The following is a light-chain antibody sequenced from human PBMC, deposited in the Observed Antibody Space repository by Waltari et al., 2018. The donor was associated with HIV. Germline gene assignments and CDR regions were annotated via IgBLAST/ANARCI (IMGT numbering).Light chain of an antibody. V-gene: IGKV1-5*03. CDR2: NAS. CDR3: QQYNSDFCT. CDR1: QDVKNW. Sequence: DIQMTQSPSTLTASVGDRVTITCRASQDVKNWLAWYQQKSGKAPKLLIHNASNLEYGVSSRFNGSGSGTTFTLTIDNLQPDDFATYYCQQYNSDFCTFGQGTKLEI. J-gene: IGKJ2*02.